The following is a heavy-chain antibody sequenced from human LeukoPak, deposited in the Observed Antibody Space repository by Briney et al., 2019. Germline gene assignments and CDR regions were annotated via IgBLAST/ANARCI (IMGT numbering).Heavy chain of an antibody. D-gene: IGHD3-3*01. CDR3: AREVAWSVFDY. V-gene: IGHV3-30-3*01. J-gene: IGHJ4*02. CDR1: GFTFGDYA. CDR2: ISYDGSNK. Sequence: GGSLRLSCTASGFTFGDYAMSWVRQAPGKGLEWVAVISYDGSNKYYADSVKGRFTISRDNSKNTLYLQMNSLRAEDTAVYYCAREVAWSVFDYWGQGTLVTVSS.